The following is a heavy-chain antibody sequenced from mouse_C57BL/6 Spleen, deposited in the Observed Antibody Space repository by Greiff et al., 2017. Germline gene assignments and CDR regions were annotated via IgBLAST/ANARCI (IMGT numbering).Heavy chain of an antibody. Sequence: QVQLQQSGAELVKPGASVKMSCKASGYTFTTYPIEWMKQNHGKSLEWIGNFHPYNDDTKYNEKFKGKATLTVEKSSSTVYLELSRLTSDDSAVYYCARSYYGSSYEWYFDVWGTGTTVTVAS. CDR3: ARSYYGSSYEWYFDV. J-gene: IGHJ1*03. D-gene: IGHD1-1*01. V-gene: IGHV1-47*01. CDR2: FHPYNDDT. CDR1: GYTFTTYP.